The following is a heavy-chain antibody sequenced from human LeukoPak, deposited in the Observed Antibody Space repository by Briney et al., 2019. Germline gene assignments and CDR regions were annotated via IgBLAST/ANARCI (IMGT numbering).Heavy chain of an antibody. V-gene: IGHV3-30*02. CDR1: GFTFSSYG. CDR3: AKSLGRMLNRGYYYYMDV. Sequence: GGSLRLSCAASGFTFSSYGMHWVRQAPGKGLEWVAFIRYDGSNKYYADSVKGRFTISRDNSKNTLYLQMNSLRAEDTAVYYCAKSLGRMLNRGYYYYMDVWGKGTTVTVSS. D-gene: IGHD3-16*01. CDR2: IRYDGSNK. J-gene: IGHJ6*03.